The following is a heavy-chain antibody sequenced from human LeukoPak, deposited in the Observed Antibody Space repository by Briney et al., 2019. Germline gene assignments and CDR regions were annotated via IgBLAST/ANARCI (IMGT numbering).Heavy chain of an antibody. J-gene: IGHJ2*01. CDR3: ARRRSTTVVIVAPGYFDL. V-gene: IGHV4-59*01. D-gene: IGHD4-23*01. Sequence: SETLSLTCTVSGGSISSYYWSWIRQPPGKGLEWIGYIYYSGSTNYNPSLKSRVTISVDTSKNQFSLKLSSVTAADTAVYYCARRRSTTVVIVAPGYFDLWGRGTLVTVSS. CDR2: IYYSGST. CDR1: GGSISSYY.